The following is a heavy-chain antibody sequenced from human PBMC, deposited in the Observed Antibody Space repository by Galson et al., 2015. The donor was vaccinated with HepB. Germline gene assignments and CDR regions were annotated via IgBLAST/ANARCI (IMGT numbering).Heavy chain of an antibody. CDR1: GFTFSGSA. V-gene: IGHV3-73*01. Sequence: SLRLSCAASGFTFSGSAMHWVRQASGKGLEWVGRIRSKANSYATAYAASVKGRFTIPRDDSKNTAYLQMNSLKTEDTAVYYCTSKDRRSRIDYWGQGTLVTVSS. CDR2: IRSKANSYAT. CDR3: TSKDRRSRIDY. D-gene: IGHD1-14*01. J-gene: IGHJ4*02.